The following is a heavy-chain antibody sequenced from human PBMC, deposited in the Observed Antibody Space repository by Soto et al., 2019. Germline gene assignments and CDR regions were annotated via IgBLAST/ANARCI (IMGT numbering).Heavy chain of an antibody. CDR2: ITATSPST. CDR1: GFTFTSYG. V-gene: IGHV3-23*01. D-gene: IGHD2-15*01. Sequence: EVQLLESGGGLVQPGGSLRLSCAASGFTFTSYGMNWVRQAPGKGLEWVSGITATSPSTYYADSVKGRFTISRDDSKNTVYLQMNSLRVEDTAVYYCAKPSRSNTAYYFDYWGQGTLVTVSS. J-gene: IGHJ4*02. CDR3: AKPSRSNTAYYFDY.